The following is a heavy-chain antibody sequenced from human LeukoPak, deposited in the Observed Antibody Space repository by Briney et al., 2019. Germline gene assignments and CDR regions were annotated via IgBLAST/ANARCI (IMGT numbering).Heavy chain of an antibody. D-gene: IGHD3-3*01. Sequence: GGSLRLSCAASGFAFSSYAMSWVRQAPGKGLEWVSAISSSGGSTYYADSVNGRFTISSDNSKNTLYLQMNSMRAEDTAVYYCAKVRATIFGVVIRMRDAFDIWGQGTMVTVSS. V-gene: IGHV3-23*01. CDR1: GFAFSSYA. CDR3: AKVRATIFGVVIRMRDAFDI. J-gene: IGHJ3*02. CDR2: ISSSGGST.